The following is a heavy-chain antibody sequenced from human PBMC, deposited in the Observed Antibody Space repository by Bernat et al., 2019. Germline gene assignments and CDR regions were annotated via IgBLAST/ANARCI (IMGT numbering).Heavy chain of an antibody. Sequence: EVQLLESGGGLVQPGGSLRLSCAASGFTFSSSAMTWLRQAPGKGLEWVSAISGSGGSTYYADSVKGRFTISRDNSKNTLYLQMNSLRAEDTAVYYCAKDFRGVIARFDYWGQGTLVTVSS. J-gene: IGHJ4*02. V-gene: IGHV3-23*01. CDR1: GFTFSSSA. D-gene: IGHD3-16*02. CDR2: ISGSGGST. CDR3: AKDFRGVIARFDY.